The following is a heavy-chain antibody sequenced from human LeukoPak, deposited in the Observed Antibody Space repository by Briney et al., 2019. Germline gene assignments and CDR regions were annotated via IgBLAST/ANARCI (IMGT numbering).Heavy chain of an antibody. CDR1: RFTFSNYG. CDR3: ANPQSRGYDYLDY. CDR2: ISIDGGEK. Sequence: GGSLRLSCAGSRFTFSNYGMHWVRQAPGKGLEWVAVISIDGGEKHYGDSVRGRFAISRDNSKNMLYLQMNSLRVEDTAVYYCANPQSRGYDYLDYWGQGTLVSVSS. D-gene: IGHD5-12*01. J-gene: IGHJ4*02. V-gene: IGHV3-30*18.